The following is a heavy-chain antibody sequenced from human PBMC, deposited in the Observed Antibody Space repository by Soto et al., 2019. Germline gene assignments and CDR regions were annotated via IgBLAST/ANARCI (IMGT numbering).Heavy chain of an antibody. CDR3: AKDREGYCSSFSFDY. Sequence: PGGSLKLSCAPSGFTFSSYPMTWVRQAPGKGLKWVSAISGSGGSTYYADSVKGRFTISRDNSKNTLYLQMNSLRAEDTAVYYCAKDREGYCSSFSFDYWGQGTLVTVSS. CDR1: GFTFSSYP. J-gene: IGHJ4*02. D-gene: IGHD2-2*01. CDR2: ISGSGGST. V-gene: IGHV3-23*01.